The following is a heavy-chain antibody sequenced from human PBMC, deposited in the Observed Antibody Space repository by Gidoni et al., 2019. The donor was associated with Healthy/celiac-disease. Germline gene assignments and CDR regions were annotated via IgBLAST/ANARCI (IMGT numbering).Heavy chain of an antibody. D-gene: IGHD2-2*01. CDR3: ATTLIVVVPAEREEDY. Sequence: SCAASGFTFSSYSMNWVRQAPGKGLEWVSYISSSSSTIYYADSVKGRFTISRDNAKNSLYLQMNSLRDEDTAVYYCATTLIVVVPAEREEDYWGQGTLVTVSS. CDR2: ISSSSSTI. CDR1: GFTFSSYS. V-gene: IGHV3-48*02. J-gene: IGHJ4*02.